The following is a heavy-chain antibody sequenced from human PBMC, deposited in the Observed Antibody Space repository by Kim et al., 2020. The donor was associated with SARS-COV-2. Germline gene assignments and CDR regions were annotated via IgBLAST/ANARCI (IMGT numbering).Heavy chain of an antibody. V-gene: IGHV3-49*03. D-gene: IGHD2-21*02. CDR2: IRSKAYGGTT. CDR1: GFTFGDYA. Sequence: GGSLRLSCTASGFTFGDYAMSWFRQAPGKGLEWVGFIRSKAYGGTTEYAASVKGRFTISRDDSKSIAYLQMNSLKTEDTAVYYCTRDPPYCGGDCYLDYWGQGTLVTVSS. CDR3: TRDPPYCGGDCYLDY. J-gene: IGHJ4*02.